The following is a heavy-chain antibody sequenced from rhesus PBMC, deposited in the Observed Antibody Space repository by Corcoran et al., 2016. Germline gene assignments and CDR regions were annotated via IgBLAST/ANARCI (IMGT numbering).Heavy chain of an antibody. D-gene: IGHD2-39*02. CDR3: ARDLLQDY. V-gene: IGHV4-173*01. CDR2: ISGSGGST. Sequence: QLQLQESGPGLVKPSETLSLTCAVSGGSIRSNYWSWIRQPPGKGLEWIGRISGSGGSTDYNHSLKSRVNISTDTAKNQCSLKLSSGTAADTAVYYCARDLLQDYWGQGVLVTVSS. J-gene: IGHJ4*01. CDR1: GGSIRSNY.